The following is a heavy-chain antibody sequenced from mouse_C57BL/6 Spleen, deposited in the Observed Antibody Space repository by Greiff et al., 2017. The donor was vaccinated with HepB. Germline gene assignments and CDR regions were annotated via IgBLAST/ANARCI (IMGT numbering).Heavy chain of an antibody. CDR1: GFTFSDYG. J-gene: IGHJ2*01. CDR2: ISSGSSTI. Sequence: DVHLVESGGGLVKPGGSLKLSCAASGFTFSDYGMHWVRQAPEKGLEWVAYISSGSSTIYYADTVKGRFTISRDNAKNTLFLQMTSLRSEDTAMYYCARSPITTVFDYWGQGTTLTVSS. D-gene: IGHD1-1*01. CDR3: ARSPITTVFDY. V-gene: IGHV5-17*01.